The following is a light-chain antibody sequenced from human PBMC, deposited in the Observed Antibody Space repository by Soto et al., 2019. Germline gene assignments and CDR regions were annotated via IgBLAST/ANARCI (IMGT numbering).Light chain of an antibody. V-gene: IGLV2-8*01. J-gene: IGLJ2*01. CDR1: SSDVGGYNY. CDR3: SSFAGSFYWV. Sequence: QSALTQPPSASGSPGQSVTISCTGTSSDVGGYNYVSWYQQHPGKAPKLMIYEVSKRPSGVPDRFSGSKSGNTASLTVSGLQAKDEADYYCSSFAGSFYWVFGGGTKLTVL. CDR2: EVS.